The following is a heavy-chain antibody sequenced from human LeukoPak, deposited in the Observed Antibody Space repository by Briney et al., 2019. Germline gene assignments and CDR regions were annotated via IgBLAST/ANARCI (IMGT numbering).Heavy chain of an antibody. J-gene: IGHJ4*02. Sequence: GGSLRLSCAGSGFTFSDYSMNWVRQTPGKRLEWGSSINNSSSYIYYADSVKGRFTSSRDNAKNSLYLQMTSLRVEDTGVYYCTIPRSGRDYWGPGSLVTVSS. CDR1: GFTFSDYS. V-gene: IGHV3-21*06. CDR2: INNSSSYI. D-gene: IGHD3-10*01. CDR3: TIPRSGRDY.